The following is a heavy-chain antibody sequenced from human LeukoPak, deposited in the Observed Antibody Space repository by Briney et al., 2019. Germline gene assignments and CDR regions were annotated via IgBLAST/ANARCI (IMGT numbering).Heavy chain of an antibody. CDR1: GGFISNSHW. CDR3: ARAKRGYTYGSQKSNWYLDL. Sequence: SETLSLTCAVSGGFISNSHWWSWVRQPPGKGLEWIAEIYHTGSTNYNPALKSRVTISVDRSKNQFSLRMSSVTAADTAVYYCARAKRGYTYGSQKSNWYLDLWGRGTLVTVSS. J-gene: IGHJ2*01. D-gene: IGHD5-18*01. V-gene: IGHV4-4*02. CDR2: IYHTGST.